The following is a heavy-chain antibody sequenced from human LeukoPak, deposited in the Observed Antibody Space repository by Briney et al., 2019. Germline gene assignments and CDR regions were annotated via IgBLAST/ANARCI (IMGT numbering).Heavy chain of an antibody. CDR3: ARVVGLTGYCSNWYSGYYYYMDV. V-gene: IGHV1-69*06. Sequence: ASVKVSCKASGYTFTNYGITWVRQTPGQGLEWMGGIIPIFGTTNYAQKFQDRVTITADKSTSTAYMKLSSLRSEDTAVYYCARVVGLTGYCSNWYSGYYYYMDVWGKGTTVTVSS. CDR1: GYTFTNYG. D-gene: IGHD6-13*01. CDR2: IIPIFGTT. J-gene: IGHJ6*03.